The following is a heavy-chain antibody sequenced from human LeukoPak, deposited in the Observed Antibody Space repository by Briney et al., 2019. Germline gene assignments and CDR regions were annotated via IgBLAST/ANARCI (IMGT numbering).Heavy chain of an antibody. CDR3: ARGNTLRHGFNI. J-gene: IGHJ3*02. CDR2: IFYTGGT. D-gene: IGHD2-15*01. CDR1: RGSISSYY. Sequence: SETLSLTCTVSRGSISSYYWSCIRQPPGRGLEWIGYIFYTGGTNYNPSLESRVTISVDTSKNQFSLKLSSVTAADTAVYYCARGNTLRHGFNIWGQGTMVTVSS. V-gene: IGHV4-59*01.